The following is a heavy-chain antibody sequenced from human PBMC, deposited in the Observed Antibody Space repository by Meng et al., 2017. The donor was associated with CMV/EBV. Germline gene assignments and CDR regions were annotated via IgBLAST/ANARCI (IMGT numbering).Heavy chain of an antibody. CDR3: ARDEKVRVRGVTYYYYYGMDV. J-gene: IGHJ6*02. Sequence: GESLKISCKASGYTFTCYYMHWVRQAPGQGLEWMGWINPNSGGTNYAQKFQGRVTMTRDTSISTAYMELSRLRSDDTAVYYCARDEKVRVRGVTYYYYYGMDVWGQGTTVTVSS. CDR2: INPNSGGT. D-gene: IGHD3-10*01. V-gene: IGHV1-2*02. CDR1: GYTFTCYY.